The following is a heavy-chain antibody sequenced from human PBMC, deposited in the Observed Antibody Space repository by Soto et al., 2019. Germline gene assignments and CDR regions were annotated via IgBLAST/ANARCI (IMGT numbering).Heavy chain of an antibody. D-gene: IGHD3-3*01. CDR2: ISAYNGNT. V-gene: IGHV1-18*01. J-gene: IGHJ5*02. CDR1: GYTFTSYG. CDR3: ARDGVLRFLEWSSLFDP. Sequence: ASVKVSCKASGYTFTSYGISWVRQAPGQGLEWMGWISAYNGNTNYAQKLQGRVTVTTDTSTSTAYMELRSLRSDDTAVYYCARDGVLRFLEWSSLFDPWGQGTLVTVSS.